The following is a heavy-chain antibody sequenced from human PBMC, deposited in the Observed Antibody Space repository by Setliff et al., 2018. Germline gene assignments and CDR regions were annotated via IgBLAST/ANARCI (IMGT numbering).Heavy chain of an antibody. Sequence: RASVKVSCKASGDSLSNYAISWVRQAPGQGLEWMGGLIPMFGTPGYAQKFQDRVTITTDESTSTAYMELNSLTSEDTAVYYCARSPALLGIVYLDPWGQGTRVTVSS. D-gene: IGHD2-15*01. CDR1: GDSLSNYA. CDR2: LIPMFGTP. V-gene: IGHV1-69*05. CDR3: ARSPALLGIVYLDP. J-gene: IGHJ5*02.